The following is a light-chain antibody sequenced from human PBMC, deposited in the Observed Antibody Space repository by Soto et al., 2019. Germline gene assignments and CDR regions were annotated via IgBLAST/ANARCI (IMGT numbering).Light chain of an antibody. Sequence: EIVLTQSPGTLSLSPGERATLSCRASQSVTSGFLAWYQQKPGQAPRLLIYGASSRETGIPDRFSGSGSGTDFTLTISRLEPEDFAIYYCQQYSTSSRTFGQGTKVEIK. CDR3: QQYSTSSRT. CDR2: GAS. J-gene: IGKJ1*01. CDR1: QSVTSGF. V-gene: IGKV3-20*01.